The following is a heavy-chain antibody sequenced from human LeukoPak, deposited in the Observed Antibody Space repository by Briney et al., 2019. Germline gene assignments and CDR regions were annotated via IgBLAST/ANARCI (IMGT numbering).Heavy chain of an antibody. CDR1: GFTFSSYS. D-gene: IGHD3-9*01. V-gene: IGHV3-21*01. CDR3: ARAGYYMLSWANFDY. Sequence: GGSLRLSCAASGFTFSSYSMNWVRQAPGKGLEWVSSISSSSSYIYYADSVKGRFTISRDNAKNSLYLQMNSLRAEDTAVYHCARAGYYMLSWANFDYWGQGTLVTVSS. CDR2: ISSSSSYI. J-gene: IGHJ4*02.